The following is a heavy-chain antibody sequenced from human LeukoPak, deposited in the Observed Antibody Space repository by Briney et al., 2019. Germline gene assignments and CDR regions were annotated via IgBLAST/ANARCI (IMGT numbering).Heavy chain of an antibody. CDR2: IIPIFGTA. Sequence: LVKVSCKASGGTFISYAISWVRQAPGQGLEWMGGIIPIFGTANYAQKFQGRVASTADESTSTAYMELSSLRSEDTAVYYCARVFTMVRGAFDPWGQGTLVTVSS. CDR1: GGTFISYA. CDR3: ARVFTMVRGAFDP. D-gene: IGHD3-10*01. J-gene: IGHJ5*02. V-gene: IGHV1-69*13.